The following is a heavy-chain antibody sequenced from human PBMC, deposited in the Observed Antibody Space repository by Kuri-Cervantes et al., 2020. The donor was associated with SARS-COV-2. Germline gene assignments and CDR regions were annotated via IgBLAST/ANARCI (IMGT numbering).Heavy chain of an antibody. CDR1: GYSFTGYW. Sequence: KVSCKGSGYSFTGYWIAWWRQMPGKGLECMGIIYPGDSDTRYSPSFQGQVTISADKSINTAYLQWSSLKASDTAMYYCARPTRGKLDWGPGTLVTVSS. D-gene: IGHD1-7*01. CDR2: IYPGDSDT. V-gene: IGHV5-51*01. CDR3: ARPTRGKLD. J-gene: IGHJ4*02.